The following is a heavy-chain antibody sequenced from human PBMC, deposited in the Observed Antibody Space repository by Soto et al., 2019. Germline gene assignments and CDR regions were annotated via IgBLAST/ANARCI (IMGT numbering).Heavy chain of an antibody. CDR2: IYSGGST. V-gene: IGHV3-66*04. D-gene: IGHD5-18*01. J-gene: IGHJ4*02. Sequence: VQLVESGGGLVQPGGSLRLSCAASGVTVSSNYMSWVRQAPGKGLEWVSVIYSGGSTYYADSVKGRFTISRDNSKNTLYLQMNSLRAEDTAVYYCARHGYNYGAGYFDYWGQGTLVTVSS. CDR1: GVTVSSNY. CDR3: ARHGYNYGAGYFDY.